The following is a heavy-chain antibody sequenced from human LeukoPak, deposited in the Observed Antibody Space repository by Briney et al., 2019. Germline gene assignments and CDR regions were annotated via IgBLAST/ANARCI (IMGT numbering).Heavy chain of an antibody. V-gene: IGHV3-30*01. D-gene: IGHD4-23*01. Sequence: PGRSLRLSCAASGFTFSNYPMDWVRHAPGKGLEWVAVILFDGSYKYYAESVKGRFIISRDNAKNTLYLQMNSLRVEDTAVYYCARVPRRRPDNGGPKIDYWGRGTLVTVSS. J-gene: IGHJ4*01. CDR3: ARVPRRRPDNGGPKIDY. CDR1: GFTFSNYP. CDR2: ILFDGSYK.